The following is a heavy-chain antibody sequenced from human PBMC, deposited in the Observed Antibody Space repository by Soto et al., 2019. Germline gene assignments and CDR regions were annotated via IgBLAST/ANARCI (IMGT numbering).Heavy chain of an antibody. CDR2: ISGSGGST. CDR3: AKEDLAYCGGDCYNYCDY. V-gene: IGHV3-23*01. D-gene: IGHD2-21*02. CDR1: GFPFSSYA. J-gene: IGHJ4*02. Sequence: GGSLRLSCAASGFPFSSYAMSWVRQAPGKGLEWVSAISGSGGSTYYADSVKGRFTISRDNSKTTLYLQMNSLRAEDTAVYYCAKEDLAYCGGDCYNYCDYWGQGTLGTVSS.